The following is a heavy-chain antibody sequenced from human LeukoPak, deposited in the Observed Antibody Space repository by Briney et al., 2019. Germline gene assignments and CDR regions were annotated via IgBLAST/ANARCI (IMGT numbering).Heavy chain of an antibody. J-gene: IGHJ2*01. D-gene: IGHD5-12*01. CDR1: GYTFTGYY. V-gene: IGHV1-2*02. CDR3: ARDSEATESWYFDL. CDR2: INPNSGGT. Sequence: ASVKVSCKASGYTFTGYYMHWVRQAPGQGLEWMGWINPNSGGTNYAQKFQGRVTMTRDTSISTAYMELSRLRSGDTAVYYCARDSEATESWYFDLWGRGTLVTVSS.